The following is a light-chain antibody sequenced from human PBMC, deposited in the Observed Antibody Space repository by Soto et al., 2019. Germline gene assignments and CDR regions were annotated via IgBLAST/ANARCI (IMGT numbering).Light chain of an antibody. CDR3: CSYASSSSDV. V-gene: IGLV2-23*01. J-gene: IGLJ1*01. CDR2: EGT. Sequence: QSALTQPASVSGSPGQSITISCSGTTSDVGGYNLVSWYQQHTAKAPKLLIYEGTQRPLGVSSRFSGSKSGNTASLTISGLQAEDEADYYCCSYASSSSDVFGTGTKV. CDR1: TSDVGGYNL.